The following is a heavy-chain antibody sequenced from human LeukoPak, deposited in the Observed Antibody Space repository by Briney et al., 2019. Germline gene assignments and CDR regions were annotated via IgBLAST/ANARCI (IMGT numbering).Heavy chain of an antibody. Sequence: PGGSLRLSCAASGFTVSSNYMSWVRQAQGKGLEWVSVIYSGGGTYYADSVKGRFTVSRDNSKNTLYLQMNSLRVDDTAMYYCARNQDYGGFDFWGQGTLVTVSS. V-gene: IGHV3-66*01. J-gene: IGHJ4*02. CDR1: GFTVSSNY. D-gene: IGHD4-23*01. CDR3: ARNQDYGGFDF. CDR2: IYSGGGT.